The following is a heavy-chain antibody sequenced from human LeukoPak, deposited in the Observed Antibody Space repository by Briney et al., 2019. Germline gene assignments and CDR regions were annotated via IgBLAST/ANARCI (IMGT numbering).Heavy chain of an antibody. V-gene: IGHV4-39*01. Sequence: SETLSLTCAVSGDPITSNKYYWGWIRQPPGKGLEWIGSVYYSGNTYYNPSLKSRVTISVDTSQNQFSLSLSSVTAADAAVYYCARHFRDRGPAQPDFDYWGQGTLVTVSS. J-gene: IGHJ4*02. CDR2: VYYSGNT. CDR1: GDPITSNKYY. D-gene: IGHD2-2*01. CDR3: ARHFRDRGPAQPDFDY.